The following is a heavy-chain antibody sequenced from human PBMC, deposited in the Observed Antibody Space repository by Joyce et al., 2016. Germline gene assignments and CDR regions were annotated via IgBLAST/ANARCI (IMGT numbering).Heavy chain of an antibody. CDR2: ISSSSSIT. V-gene: IGHV3-48*01. Sequence: EVQLVESGGGLVQPGGSLRLSCAASGFTFSTYSMNWVRQAPGKGVEWVSYISSSSSITYYADSVKGRLTISRDNAKNSLYLQMNSLRAEDTAVYYCAGDSGSYSGAPAIWGQGTMVTVSS. CDR3: AGDSGSYSGAPAI. CDR1: GFTFSTYS. J-gene: IGHJ3*02. D-gene: IGHD1-26*01.